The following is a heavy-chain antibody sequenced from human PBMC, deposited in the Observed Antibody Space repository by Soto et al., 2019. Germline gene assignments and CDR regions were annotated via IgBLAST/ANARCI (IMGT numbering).Heavy chain of an antibody. CDR1: GLTLNNYV. CDR2: IRGGQGGT. D-gene: IGHD6-19*01. CDR3: AQPPIWLSEPLSF. V-gene: IGHV3-23*01. J-gene: IGHJ4*02. Sequence: EVQLLESVGDLVQPGGSLRLSCAASGLTLNNYVMTWVRQAPGKGLEWVAAIRGGQGGTFYADSVRGRFIISRDDSKNTLSLQMNSLRGEDTAVYYCAQPPIWLSEPLSFWGQGTLGTVSS.